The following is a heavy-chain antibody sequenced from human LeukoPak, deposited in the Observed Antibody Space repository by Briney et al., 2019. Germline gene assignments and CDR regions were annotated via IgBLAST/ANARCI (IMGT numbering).Heavy chain of an antibody. CDR2: IYYSGST. Sequence: SSETLSLTCTVSGGSISSYYGSWIRQPPGKGLEWIGYIYYSGSTNYNPSLKSRVTISVDTSKNQFSLKLSSVTAADTAVYYCAGDIDWAARRWDYWGQGTLVTVSS. V-gene: IGHV4-59*01. D-gene: IGHD6-6*01. CDR3: AGDIDWAARRWDY. J-gene: IGHJ4*02. CDR1: GGSISSYY.